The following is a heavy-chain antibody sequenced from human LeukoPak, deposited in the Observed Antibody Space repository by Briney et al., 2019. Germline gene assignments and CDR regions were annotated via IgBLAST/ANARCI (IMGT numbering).Heavy chain of an antibody. CDR1: GFTFSRYA. D-gene: IGHD4-17*01. V-gene: IGHV3-23*01. CDR3: TKNRNEYDHGDYSFDY. J-gene: IGHJ4*02. Sequence: GGSLRLSCAASGFTFSRYAMSWVRQAPGTGLEWVSFISNAVGRTYYADSVKGRFTISSDNSKNTVYLQMNSLRVEDTARYYCTKNRNEYDHGDYSFDYWGQGTLVTVSS. CDR2: ISNAVGRT.